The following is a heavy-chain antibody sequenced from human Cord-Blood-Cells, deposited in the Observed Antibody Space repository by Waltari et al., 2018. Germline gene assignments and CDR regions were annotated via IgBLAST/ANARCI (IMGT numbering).Heavy chain of an antibody. V-gene: IGHV4-34*01. J-gene: IGHJ3*02. CDR3: ARAMTRVAFDI. D-gene: IGHD4-17*01. CDR1: GGSFSGYY. Sequence: QVQLQQWGAGLLKPSETLSLTCALYGGSFSGYYWSWIRQPQGKGLEWSGEINHSGSTNYNPSLKSRVTISVDTSKNQFSLKLSSVTAADTAVYYCARAMTRVAFDIWGQGTMVTVSS. CDR2: INHSGST.